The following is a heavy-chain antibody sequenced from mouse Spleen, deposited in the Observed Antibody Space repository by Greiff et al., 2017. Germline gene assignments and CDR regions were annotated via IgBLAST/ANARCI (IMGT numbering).Heavy chain of an antibody. D-gene: IGHD1-1*01. CDR3: ARQGSSGAWFAY. V-gene: IGHV5-12-1*01. Sequence: EVMLVESGGGLVKPGGSLKLSCAASGFAFSSYDMSWVRQTPEKRLEWVAYISSGGGSTYYPDTVKGRFTISRDNAKNTLYLQMSSLKSEDTAMYYCARQGSSGAWFAYWGQGTLVTVSA. CDR2: ISSGGGST. CDR1: GFAFSSYD. J-gene: IGHJ3*01.